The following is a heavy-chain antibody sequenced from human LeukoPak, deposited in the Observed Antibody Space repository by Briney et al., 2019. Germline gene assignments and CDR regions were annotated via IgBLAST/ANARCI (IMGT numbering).Heavy chain of an antibody. CDR1: GFTFSSHG. D-gene: IGHD6-19*01. V-gene: IGHV3-23*01. J-gene: IGHJ4*02. Sequence: GGTLRLSCAASGFTFSSHGMNWVRQAPGKGLEWVSGISPNGVITYYADSVKGRFTISRDNSNNMLYLQMNRLRAEDTAVYYCAKRNSFSSGWFTDWGQGTLVTVSS. CDR3: AKRNSFSSGWFTD. CDR2: ISPNGVIT.